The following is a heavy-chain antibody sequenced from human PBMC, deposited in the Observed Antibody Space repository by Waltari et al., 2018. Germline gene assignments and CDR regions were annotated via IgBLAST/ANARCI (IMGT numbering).Heavy chain of an antibody. CDR1: GPSISQSW. CDR2: IKEDGSKI. J-gene: IGHJ4*02. V-gene: IGHV3-7*01. CDR3: AKDRTWGPSGAEL. D-gene: IGHD6-19*01. Sequence: EVQLVESGGGLVQPGGSVRLSCEASGPSISQSWMSWVRQAPGKGPEWVADIKEDGSKIYYVGSVRGRFTISRDNSKNAVYLEMKSLTVDDTAFYYCAKDRTWGPSGAELWGQGTLVIVSS.